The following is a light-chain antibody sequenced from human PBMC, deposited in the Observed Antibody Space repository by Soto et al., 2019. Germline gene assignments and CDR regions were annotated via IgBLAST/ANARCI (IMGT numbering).Light chain of an antibody. Sequence: HSVLAQPASVSGSPGQSITVSCTGTTSDVGGYNYVSWYQQYPGKAPKLIIYEVSNRPSGISDRFSGSKSGNTASLTISGLQTEDEADFYCSSYTTASTYVFXRGTKVTVL. V-gene: IGLV2-14*01. J-gene: IGLJ1*01. CDR3: SSYTTASTYV. CDR2: EVS. CDR1: TSDVGGYNY.